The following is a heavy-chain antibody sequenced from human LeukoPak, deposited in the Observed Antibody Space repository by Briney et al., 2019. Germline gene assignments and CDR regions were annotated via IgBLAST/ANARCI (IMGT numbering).Heavy chain of an antibody. CDR3: VKVATYYYDSSGYYRD. D-gene: IGHD3-22*01. Sequence: GGSLRLSCVASGFTFTTYAMNWVRQAPGKGLEYVSAISSNGGSTYYADSVKGRFTISRDNSKNTLYLQMSSLRAEDTAVYYCVKVATYYYDSSGYYRDWGQGTLVTVSS. CDR2: ISSNGGST. J-gene: IGHJ4*02. V-gene: IGHV3-64D*09. CDR1: GFTFTTYA.